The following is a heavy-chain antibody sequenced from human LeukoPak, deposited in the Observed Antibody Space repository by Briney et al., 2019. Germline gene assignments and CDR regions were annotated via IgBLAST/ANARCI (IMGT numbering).Heavy chain of an antibody. CDR2: MNLNSGKT. V-gene: IGHV1-8*01. CDR3: GGGYARDV. CDR1: GYTSTNFD. Sequence: ASVKVSCKASGYTSTNFDINWVRQATGQGLEWMGWMNLNSGKTGYRQEFQGRVTMTTNTSISTAYMELSSLRSEDTAVYYCGGGYARDVGAKGP. J-gene: IGHJ6*04.